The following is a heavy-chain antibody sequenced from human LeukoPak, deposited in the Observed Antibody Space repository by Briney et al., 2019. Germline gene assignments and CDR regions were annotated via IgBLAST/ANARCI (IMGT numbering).Heavy chain of an antibody. V-gene: IGHV3-64*01. CDR1: GFSFSSYA. Sequence: GGSLRLSCAASGFSFSSYAMHWVRQAPGRGLEYVSAISNNGGDTYYANSVKGRFTISRDNSKNTLYLQMGSLRAEDMAVYYCARVGYDGNLDYWGQGTLVTVSS. D-gene: IGHD2-15*01. CDR3: ARVGYDGNLDY. CDR2: ISNNGGDT. J-gene: IGHJ4*02.